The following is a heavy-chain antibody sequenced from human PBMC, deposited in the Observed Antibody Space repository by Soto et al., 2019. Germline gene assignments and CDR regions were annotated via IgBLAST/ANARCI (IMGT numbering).Heavy chain of an antibody. D-gene: IGHD2-21*01. CDR1: GGTFRTES. Sequence: QVQLVQSGAEVKKPGSSVKVSCKASGGTFRTESINWVRQAPGRGLEWMGGIIPVFGTSDYAQKFQGRVKISADESTTTAYMELISLRWDDAAVYYCGRGHEFGGNSDAFAIWGQGTMVTVSS. V-gene: IGHV1-69*12. CDR3: GRGHEFGGNSDAFAI. J-gene: IGHJ3*02. CDR2: IIPVFGTS.